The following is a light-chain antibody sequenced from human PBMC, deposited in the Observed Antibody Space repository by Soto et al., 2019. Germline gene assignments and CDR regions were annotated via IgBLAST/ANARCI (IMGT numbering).Light chain of an antibody. V-gene: IGKV1-39*01. J-gene: IGKJ1*01. CDR2: AAS. CDR1: QSISSY. CDR3: QQSYSTPWT. Sequence: DIQMTQSPSSLSASVRDRVTITCRASQSISSYLNWYQQKPGKAPKLLIYAASSLQSGVPSRFSGSVSGTDFTLTISSLQPEDFATYYCQQSYSTPWTFGQGTKVDIK.